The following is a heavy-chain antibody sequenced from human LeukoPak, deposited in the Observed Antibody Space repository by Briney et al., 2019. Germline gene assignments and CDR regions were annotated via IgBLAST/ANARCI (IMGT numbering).Heavy chain of an antibody. V-gene: IGHV1-18*01. CDR3: ARDRRIAVAGKTLTYYYYGMDA. Sequence: ASVKVSCKASGYTFTSYGISWVRQAPGQGLEWMGWISAYNGNTNYAQKLQGRVTMTTDTSTSTAYMELRSLRSDDTAVYYCARDRRIAVAGKTLTYYYYGMDAWGQGTTVTVSS. CDR2: ISAYNGNT. J-gene: IGHJ6*02. D-gene: IGHD6-19*01. CDR1: GYTFTSYG.